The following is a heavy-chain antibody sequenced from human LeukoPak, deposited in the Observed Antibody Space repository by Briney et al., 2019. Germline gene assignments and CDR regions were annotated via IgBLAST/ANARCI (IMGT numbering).Heavy chain of an antibody. CDR1: GGTFSSYA. D-gene: IGHD2-21*02. CDR3: ARGSNCGGDCYAYYYYYMDV. V-gene: IGHV1-69*05. J-gene: IGHJ6*03. CDR2: IIPIFGTA. Sequence: GASVKVSCKASGGTFSSYAISWVRQAPGQGLEWMGGIIPIFGTANYAQKFQGRVTITTDESTSTAYMELNSLRSEDTAVYYCARGSNCGGDCYAYYYYYMDVWGKGTTVTASS.